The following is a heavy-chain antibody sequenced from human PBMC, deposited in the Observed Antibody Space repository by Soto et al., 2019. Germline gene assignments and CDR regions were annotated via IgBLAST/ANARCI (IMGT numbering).Heavy chain of an antibody. V-gene: IGHV1-2*04. CDR2: INPNSGGT. J-gene: IGHJ6*02. CDR3: ARDSVDTDNHYYGMDV. Sequence: QVQLVQSGAEVKKPGASVKVSCKASGYTFTGYYMHWVRQAPGQGLEWMGWINPNSGGTNYAQKFQGWVTMTRDTSISTADMELSRLRSDDTAVYYCARDSVDTDNHYYGMDVWGQGTTVTVSS. D-gene: IGHD5-18*01. CDR1: GYTFTGYY.